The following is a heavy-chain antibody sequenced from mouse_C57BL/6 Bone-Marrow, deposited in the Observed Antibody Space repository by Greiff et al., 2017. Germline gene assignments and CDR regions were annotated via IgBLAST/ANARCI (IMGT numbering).Heavy chain of an antibody. Sequence: VQLQQSGAELVRPGASVKMSCKASGYTFTSYNMHWAKQTPRQGLEWIGAIYPGNGDTSYNQKFKGQATLTVDKSSSTAYMQLSSLTSEDSAVYFCARGGYDGYPWFAYWGQGTLVTVSA. CDR3: ARGGYDGYPWFAY. J-gene: IGHJ3*01. CDR2: IYPGNGDT. CDR1: GYTFTSYN. D-gene: IGHD2-3*01. V-gene: IGHV1-12*01.